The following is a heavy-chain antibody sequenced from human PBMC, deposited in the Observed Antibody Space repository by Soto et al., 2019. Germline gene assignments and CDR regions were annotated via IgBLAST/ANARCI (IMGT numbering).Heavy chain of an antibody. V-gene: IGHV3-23*01. J-gene: IGHJ6*03. CDR1: GFTFSSYA. Sequence: EVQLLESGGGLVQPGGSLRLSCAASGFTFSSYAMSWVRQAPGKGLEWVSAISGSGGSTYYADSVKGRFTISRDNSKNTLYLQMNSRRAEDTAVYYCASQAMATDYYYYYYMDVWGKGTTVTVSS. CDR2: ISGSGGST. D-gene: IGHD5-18*01. CDR3: ASQAMATDYYYYYYMDV.